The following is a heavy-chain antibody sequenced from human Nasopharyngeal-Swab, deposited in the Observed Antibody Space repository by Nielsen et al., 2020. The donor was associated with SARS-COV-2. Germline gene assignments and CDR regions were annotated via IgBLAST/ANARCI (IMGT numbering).Heavy chain of an antibody. CDR2: ISGSGGST. CDR3: AKEVAAAIGEYYFDY. D-gene: IGHD6-13*01. CDR1: GFTFSSYA. V-gene: IGHV3-23*01. Sequence: EGSLRLSCAASGFTFSSYAMSWVRQAPGKGLEWVSAISGSGGSTYYADSVKGRFTISRDNSKNTLYLQMNSLRAEDTAVYYCAKEVAAAIGEYYFDYWGQGTLVTVSS. J-gene: IGHJ4*02.